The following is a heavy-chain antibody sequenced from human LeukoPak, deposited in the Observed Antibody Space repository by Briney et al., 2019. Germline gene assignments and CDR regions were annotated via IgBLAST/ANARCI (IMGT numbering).Heavy chain of an antibody. J-gene: IGHJ4*02. CDR3: AREAGYDYVWGSYRPGGYFDY. CDR2: IYYSGRT. CDR1: GGSISSYY. Sequence: PSETLSLTCTVSGGSISSYYWSWIRQPPGKGLEWIGYIYYSGRTNYNPSLTSRVTISVDTSKNQFSLKLSSVSAADTAVYYCAREAGYDYVWGSYRPGGYFDYWGQGTLVTVSS. D-gene: IGHD3-16*02. V-gene: IGHV4-59*01.